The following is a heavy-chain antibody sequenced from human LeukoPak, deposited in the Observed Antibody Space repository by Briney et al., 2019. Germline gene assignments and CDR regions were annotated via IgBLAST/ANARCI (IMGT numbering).Heavy chain of an antibody. CDR1: GSMFSNYN. CDR3: ARVAVAGIVDY. J-gene: IGHJ4*02. V-gene: IGHV3-48*01. CDR2: ISSDNSIT. Sequence: GGSLRLSCAASGSMFSNYNLNWVRQAPGKGLEWLSYISSDNSITYYADPVKGRFTISRDNAKNSLYLQMNSLRGEDTAVYYCARVAVAGIVDYWGQGTLVTVSS. D-gene: IGHD6-19*01.